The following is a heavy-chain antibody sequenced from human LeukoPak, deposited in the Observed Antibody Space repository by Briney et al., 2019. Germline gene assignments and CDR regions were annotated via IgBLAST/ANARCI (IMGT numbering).Heavy chain of an antibody. J-gene: IGHJ1*01. CDR1: EFSLRTSGGG. CDR2: LYLHDGK. CDR3: ARLYRSGWILVEYFQH. D-gene: IGHD6-19*01. Sequence: SGPTVVNPTQTFTLTCNFSEFSLRTSGGGVGWIRQPPGKSRGWLALLYLHDGKRYSPSLKSRLAITRDTSKNQGDLTMSNMNPVDTATYYCARLYRSGWILVEYFQHWGKGTLVTVS. V-gene: IGHV2-5*01.